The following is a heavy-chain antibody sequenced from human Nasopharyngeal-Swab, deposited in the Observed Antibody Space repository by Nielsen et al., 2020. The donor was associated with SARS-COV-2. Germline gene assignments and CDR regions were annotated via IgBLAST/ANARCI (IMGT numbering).Heavy chain of an antibody. CDR2: IYWHGDK. CDR3: AHTREKWRVAFDY. Sequence: SGPTLVKPTQTLTLTCTFSGFSLSTSGVGVGWIRQPPGKALEWLAVIYWHGDKRLQSRLTITKDVSKNQVVLTMSNMDPVDTATYYCAHTREKWRVAFDYWGQGTLVTVSS. V-gene: IGHV2-5*01. J-gene: IGHJ4*02. CDR1: GFSLSTSGVG. D-gene: IGHD6-19*01.